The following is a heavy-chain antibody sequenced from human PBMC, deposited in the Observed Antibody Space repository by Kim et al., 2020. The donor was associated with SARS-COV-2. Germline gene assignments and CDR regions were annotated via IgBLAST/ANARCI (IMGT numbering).Heavy chain of an antibody. J-gene: IGHJ4*02. V-gene: IGHV1-18*01. CDR2: ISAYNGNT. CDR1: GYTFTSYG. CDR3: ARDEDLLGYCSGGSCYSDDC. Sequence: ASVKVSCKASGYTFTSYGISWVRQAPGQGLEWMGWISAYNGNTNYAQKLQGRVTMTTDTSTSTAYVELRSLRSDDTAVYYCARDEDLLGYCSGGSCYSDDCWGQGTLVTVSS. D-gene: IGHD2-15*01.